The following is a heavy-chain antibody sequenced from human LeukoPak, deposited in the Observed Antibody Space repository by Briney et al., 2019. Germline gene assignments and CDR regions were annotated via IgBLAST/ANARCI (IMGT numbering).Heavy chain of an antibody. D-gene: IGHD6-13*01. Sequence: PSETLSLTCTVSGYSISSGYYWGWIRQPPGKGLEWIGSIYHSETTSWIATLYHSGSTSYSPSLKSRVTISVDTSKNQFSLKLSSVTAADTAVYYCAIRYSSSWYTDAFDIWGQGTMVTVSS. V-gene: IGHV4-38-2*02. CDR3: AIRYSSSWYTDAFDI. J-gene: IGHJ3*02. CDR2: IYHSETTSWIATLYHSGST. CDR1: GYSISSGYY.